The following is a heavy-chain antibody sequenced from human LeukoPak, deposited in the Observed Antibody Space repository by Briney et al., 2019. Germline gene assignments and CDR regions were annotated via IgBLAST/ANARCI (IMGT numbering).Heavy chain of an antibody. D-gene: IGHD6-19*01. CDR3: ASLYGRIAVAGHL. Sequence: TGGSLRLSCAASGFTFSGYGMNWVRQAPGKGLGWVSSISSSSSYIYYADSVKGRFTISRDNAKNSLYLQMNSLRAEDTAVYYCASLYGRIAVAGHLWGQGTLVTVSS. CDR2: ISSSSSYI. CDR1: GFTFSGYG. J-gene: IGHJ4*02. V-gene: IGHV3-21*01.